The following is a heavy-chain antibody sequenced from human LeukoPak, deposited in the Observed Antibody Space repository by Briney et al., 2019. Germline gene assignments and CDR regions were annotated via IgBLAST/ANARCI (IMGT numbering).Heavy chain of an antibody. Sequence: PGGSLRLSCAASGFTLSSHWMSWVRQAPGQGLEWVATINQDGSEEYYEDSVKGRFTISRDNAKNSLYLQMNSLRAEDTAVYYCTRDCCASGSHDYWGQGALVTVSS. V-gene: IGHV3-7*04. D-gene: IGHD3-10*01. CDR3: TRDCCASGSHDY. CDR2: INQDGSEE. J-gene: IGHJ4*02. CDR1: GFTLSSHW.